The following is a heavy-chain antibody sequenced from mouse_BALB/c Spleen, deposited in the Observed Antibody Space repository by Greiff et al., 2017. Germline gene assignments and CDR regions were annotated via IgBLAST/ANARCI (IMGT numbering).Heavy chain of an antibody. D-gene: IGHD2-14*01. CDR1: GFTFSSYA. J-gene: IGHJ4*01. CDR3: ARQRYADAMDY. Sequence: EVKVVESGGGLVKPGGSLKLSCAASGFTFSSYAMSWVRQSPEKRLEWVAEISSGGSYTYYPDTVTGRFTISRDNAKNTLYLEMSSLRSEDTAMYYCARQRYADAMDYWGQGTSVTVSS. V-gene: IGHV5-9-4*01. CDR2: ISSGGSYT.